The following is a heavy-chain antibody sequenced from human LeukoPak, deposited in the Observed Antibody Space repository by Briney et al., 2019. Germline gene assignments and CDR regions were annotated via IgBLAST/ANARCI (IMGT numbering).Heavy chain of an antibody. CDR2: ISSGSTYI. CDR3: AGEYYDSSGLDY. CDR1: GFTFSSYS. Sequence: PGGSLRLSCAASGFTFSSYSMDWVRQAPGKGLEWVSSISSGSTYIYYADSVKGRFTISGDNAKNTLYLQMNSLRAEDTAVYYCAGEYYDSSGLDYWGQGTLVTVSS. J-gene: IGHJ4*02. V-gene: IGHV3-21*01. D-gene: IGHD3-22*01.